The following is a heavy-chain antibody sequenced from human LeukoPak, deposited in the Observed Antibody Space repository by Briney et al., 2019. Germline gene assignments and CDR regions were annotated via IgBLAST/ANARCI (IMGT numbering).Heavy chain of an antibody. CDR1: GFTFSSYS. J-gene: IGHJ4*02. CDR3: ARDLPYSGSSPFDY. CDR2: ISSSSSYI. V-gene: IGHV3-21*01. D-gene: IGHD1-26*01. Sequence: GGSLRLSCAASGFTFSSYSMYWVRQASGKGLEWVSSISSSSSYIYYADSVKGRFTISRDNAKNSLYLQMNSLRAEDTAVYYCARDLPYSGSSPFDYWGQGTLVTVSS.